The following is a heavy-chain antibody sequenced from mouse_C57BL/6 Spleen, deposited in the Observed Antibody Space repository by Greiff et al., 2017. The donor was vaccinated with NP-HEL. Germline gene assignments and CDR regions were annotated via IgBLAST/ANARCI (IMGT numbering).Heavy chain of an antibody. CDR2: IHPNSGST. CDR3: ARCLRYAMDY. CDR1: GYTFTSYW. V-gene: IGHV1-64*01. Sequence: QVQLQQPGAELVKPGASVKLSCKASGYTFTSYWMHWVKQRPGQGLEWIGIIHPNSGSTNYNEKFKSKATLTVDKSSSTAYMQLSSLTSEDSAVYYCARCLRYAMDYWGQGTSVTVSS. J-gene: IGHJ4*01. D-gene: IGHD2-12*01.